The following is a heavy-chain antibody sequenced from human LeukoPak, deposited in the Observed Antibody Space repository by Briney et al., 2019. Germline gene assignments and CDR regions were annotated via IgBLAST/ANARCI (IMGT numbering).Heavy chain of an antibody. CDR1: GYSISGGFY. D-gene: IGHD3-16*01. CDR2: IPYTGSA. CDR3: ARFTYTTRPSDV. Sequence: SETLSLTCSVSGYSISGGFYWGWIRQSPGKGLEWMGSIPYTGSAFYSPSLKRRITISVDTSKNQFSLKLSSVTAADTAVYYCARFTYTTRPSDVWGKGTTVTVSS. J-gene: IGHJ6*04. V-gene: IGHV4-38-2*02.